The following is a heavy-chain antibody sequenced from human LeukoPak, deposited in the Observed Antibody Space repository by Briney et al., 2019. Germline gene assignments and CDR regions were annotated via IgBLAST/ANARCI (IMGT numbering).Heavy chain of an antibody. V-gene: IGHV1-69*05. J-gene: IGHJ4*02. CDR3: ARDSSSGYYFGY. Sequence: SVEVSCKASGGTFSSYAISWVRQAPGQALEWMGGIIPIFGTANYAQKFQGRVTITTDESTSTAYMELSRLRSEDTAVHYCARDSSSGYYFGYWGQGTLVTVSS. D-gene: IGHD3-22*01. CDR1: GGTFSSYA. CDR2: IIPIFGTA.